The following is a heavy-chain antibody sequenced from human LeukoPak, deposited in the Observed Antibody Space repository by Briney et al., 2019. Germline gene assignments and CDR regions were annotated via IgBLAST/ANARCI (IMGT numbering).Heavy chain of an antibody. Sequence: SATLSLTCAGSGGSFSGFYWSWIRQSPGKGLEWIGEINHSGSTNYNPSLKGRVIISVDTSKNQFSLKLTSVTAADTAVYYCRIVVVPAAHNYHYYYGMDVWGQGTTVTVSS. CDR1: GGSFSGFY. J-gene: IGHJ6*02. D-gene: IGHD2-2*01. CDR3: RIVVVPAAHNYHYYYGMDV. V-gene: IGHV4-34*01. CDR2: INHSGST.